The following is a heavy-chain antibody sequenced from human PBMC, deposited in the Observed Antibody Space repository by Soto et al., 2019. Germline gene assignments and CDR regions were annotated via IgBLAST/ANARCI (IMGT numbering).Heavy chain of an antibody. J-gene: IGHJ6*02. CDR2: LYNDERT. V-gene: IGHV4-4*07. CDR1: GDSVSSHY. Sequence: QIQLQESGPGLVKPSQNLSLTCTVSGDSVSSHYWSWIRQPAGKGLEWLGRLYNDERTNYNPSLKSRVTMSMDTSKNQFSLKLTSVTAADSAVYFCARAVYCTTANCWDDFHYYNIDVWGQGTAVTVSS. CDR3: ARAVYCTTANCWDDFHYYNIDV. D-gene: IGHD2-2*01.